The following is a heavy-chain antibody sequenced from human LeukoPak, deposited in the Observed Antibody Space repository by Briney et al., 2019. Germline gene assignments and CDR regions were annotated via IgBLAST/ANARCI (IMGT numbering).Heavy chain of an antibody. Sequence: GGSLRLSCAASGFTFSSYWMHWVRQAPGKGLVWVSRINSDGSSTSYADSVKGRFTISRDNAKNTLYLQMNSLRAEDTALYYCATWGYGGNAYFDYWGQGTLVTVSS. CDR1: GFTFSSYW. CDR2: INSDGSST. V-gene: IGHV3-74*01. CDR3: ATWGYGGNAYFDY. D-gene: IGHD4-23*01. J-gene: IGHJ4*02.